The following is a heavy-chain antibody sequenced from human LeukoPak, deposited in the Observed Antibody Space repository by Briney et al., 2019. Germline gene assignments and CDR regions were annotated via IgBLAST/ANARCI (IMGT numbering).Heavy chain of an antibody. CDR3: AKDRGSGSSYFGNYFDP. Sequence: GGSLRLSCAASGFTFSDYYMSWVRQAPGKGLEWVSAISGSGGSTYDADSVKGRFTISRDNSKNTLYLQMNSLRAEDSAVYYCAKDRGSGSSYFGNYFDPWGQGTLVTVSS. D-gene: IGHD3-10*01. J-gene: IGHJ5*02. V-gene: IGHV3-23*01. CDR1: GFTFSDYY. CDR2: ISGSGGST.